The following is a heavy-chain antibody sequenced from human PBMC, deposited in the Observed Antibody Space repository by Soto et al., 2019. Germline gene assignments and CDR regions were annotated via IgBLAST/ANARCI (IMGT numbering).Heavy chain of an antibody. J-gene: IGHJ5*02. CDR2: IDPSDSYT. CDR3: ARPAYNWNDGSDP. CDR1: GYSFTSYW. D-gene: IGHD1-1*01. V-gene: IGHV5-10-1*01. Sequence: PGESRKISCKGSGYSFTSYWISWVRQMPGKGLELMGRIDPSDSYTNYSPSFQGHVTISADKSIRTAYLQWSSLKASDTAMYYCARPAYNWNDGSDPWGQGTLVTVSS.